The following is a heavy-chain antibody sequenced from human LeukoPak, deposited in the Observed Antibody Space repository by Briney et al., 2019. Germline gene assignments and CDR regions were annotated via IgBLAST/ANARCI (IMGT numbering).Heavy chain of an antibody. V-gene: IGHV1-24*01. D-gene: IGHD3-3*01. CDR3: TTRSSDFWSGFVN. CDR2: FDPEEANM. J-gene: IGHJ4*02. CDR1: GNSLSELS. Sequence: ASVTVSCKVSGNSLSELSIQWGRHAPGKGLECMGGFDPEEANMVYAKNFQGRVTMTEDTSAQTAYMALSALTSHVTAVYYCTTRSSDFWSGFVNWGQGTLVTVSS.